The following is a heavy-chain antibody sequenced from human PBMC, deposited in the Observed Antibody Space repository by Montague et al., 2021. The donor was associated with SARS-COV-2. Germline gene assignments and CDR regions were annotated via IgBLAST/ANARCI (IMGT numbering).Heavy chain of an antibody. CDR1: GGSFSGYY. D-gene: IGHD3-22*01. J-gene: IGHJ4*02. CDR3: ARVAGGYYHDSSAYFDY. V-gene: IGHV4-34*01. CDR2: INQSGST. Sequence: SETLSLTCAVYGGSFSGYYWSWIRQPPGKGLEWIGEINQSGSTNYNPSLKSRVTLSVDTSKKQFSLTLSSLTAADTAVYYCARVAGGYYHDSSAYFDYWGQGSLVTVSS.